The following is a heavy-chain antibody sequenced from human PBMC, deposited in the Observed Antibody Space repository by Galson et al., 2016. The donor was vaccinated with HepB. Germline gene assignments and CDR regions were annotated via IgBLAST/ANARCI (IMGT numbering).Heavy chain of an antibody. J-gene: IGHJ4*02. CDR1: GGNFRIYA. CDR2: INTKTGDP. D-gene: IGHD4-17*01. CDR3: HIMTSGDTIDY. Sequence: SVKVSCKASGGNFRIYAISWVRQAPGQGLEWMGLINTKTGDPTAAQAFTGRFVFSLDTSASTAYLQISSLKAEDTAVYYCHIMTSGDTIDYWGQGTLVTVSS. V-gene: IGHV7-4-1*02.